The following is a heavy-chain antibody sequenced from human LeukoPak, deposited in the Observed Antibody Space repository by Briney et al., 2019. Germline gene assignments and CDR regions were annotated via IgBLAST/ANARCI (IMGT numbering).Heavy chain of an antibody. CDR1: GFTFSNAW. Sequence: GGSLRLSCAASGFTFSNAWMAWVRQAPGKGLVFVGRIRNKSDGGTADSADPLKGRFTISRDDSTNTLYLQMNSLETEDTAVYYCTTWGGSVSRYWGQGTLVTVSS. V-gene: IGHV3-15*01. CDR2: IRNKSDGGTA. CDR3: TTWGGSVSRY. D-gene: IGHD1-26*01. J-gene: IGHJ4*02.